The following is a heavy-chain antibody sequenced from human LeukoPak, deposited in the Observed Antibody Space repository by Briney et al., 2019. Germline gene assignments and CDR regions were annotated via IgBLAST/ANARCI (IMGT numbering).Heavy chain of an antibody. CDR1: GGSISSSNW. CDR3: ARGPNRYDYVWGSYRYGGTYYFDY. J-gene: IGHJ4*02. Sequence: SETLSLTCAVSGGSISSSNWWSWVRQPPGKGLEWIGEIYHSGSTNYNPSLKSRVTISVDKSKNQFSLKLSSVTAADTAVYYCARGPNRYDYVWGSYRYGGTYYFDYWGQGTLVTVSS. CDR2: IYHSGST. D-gene: IGHD3-16*02. V-gene: IGHV4-4*02.